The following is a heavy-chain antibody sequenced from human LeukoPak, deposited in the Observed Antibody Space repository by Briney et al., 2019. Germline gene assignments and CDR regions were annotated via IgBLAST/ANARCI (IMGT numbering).Heavy chain of an antibody. CDR1: GFTFSSYS. CDR2: ISSSSSYI. Sequence: PGGSLRLSCAASGFTFSSYSMNWVRQAPGKGLEWVSSISSSSSYIYYADSVKGRFTISRDNAKNSLYLQMNSLRAEDTAVYYCARGIAAAGTSKVSRPNYFDYWGQGTLVTVSS. J-gene: IGHJ4*02. D-gene: IGHD6-13*01. CDR3: ARGIAAAGTSKVSRPNYFDY. V-gene: IGHV3-21*04.